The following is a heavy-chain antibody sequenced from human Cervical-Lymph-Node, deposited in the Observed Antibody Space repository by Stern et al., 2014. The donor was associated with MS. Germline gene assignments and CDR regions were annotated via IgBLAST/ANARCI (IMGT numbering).Heavy chain of an antibody. V-gene: IGHV4-31*03. CDR1: GDSITSGAYY. J-gene: IGHJ5*02. Sequence: VQLVESGPGLVKPSQTLSLTCTVSGDSITSGAYYWSCIRHHPGKGLEWVGYIYNGGNTYYNPSLKGRVTISVDTSKNQVSLNLSSVTAADTAVYYCARAVPAGRLRWFDPWGQGTLVTVSS. CDR2: IYNGGNT. CDR3: ARAVPAGRLRWFDP. D-gene: IGHD3-10*01.